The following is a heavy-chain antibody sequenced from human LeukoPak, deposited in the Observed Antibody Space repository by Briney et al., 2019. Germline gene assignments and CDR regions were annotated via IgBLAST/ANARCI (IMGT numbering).Heavy chain of an antibody. CDR3: ARVEYSSGWSLNYYYYGMDV. CDR1: GGSISSSSYD. V-gene: IGHV4-39*01. CDR2: IYYSGST. D-gene: IGHD6-19*01. J-gene: IGHJ6*02. Sequence: PSETLSLTCTVSGGSISSSSYDWGGIRQPPGKGLEWIGSIYYSGSTYYDPSLKSRFTISVDTSKNQFSLMLSSVTAADTAVYYCARVEYSSGWSLNYYYYGMDVWGQGTTVTVSS.